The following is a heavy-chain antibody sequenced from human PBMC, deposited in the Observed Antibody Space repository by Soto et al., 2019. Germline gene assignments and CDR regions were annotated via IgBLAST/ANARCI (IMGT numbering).Heavy chain of an antibody. CDR3: ARQKSVQLEQNCFDY. D-gene: IGHD1-1*01. CDR1: GGSISSYY. J-gene: IGHJ4*02. CDR2: IYYSGST. V-gene: IGHV4-59*08. Sequence: SETLSLTCTVSGGSISSYYWSWIRQPPGKGLEWIGYIYYSGSTNYNPSLKSRVTISVDTSKNQFSLKLSSVTAADTAAYYCARQKSVQLEQNCFDYWGQGTLVTVSS.